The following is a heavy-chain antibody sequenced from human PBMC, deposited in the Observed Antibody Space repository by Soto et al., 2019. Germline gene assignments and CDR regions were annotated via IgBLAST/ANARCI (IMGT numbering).Heavy chain of an antibody. V-gene: IGHV4-39*01. J-gene: IGHJ4*02. D-gene: IGHD3-3*01. CDR1: GGSIVNRSCC. CDR3: ARHLDFWSGYWYYFDN. Sequence: PLELHCLPSTVSGGSIVNRSCCWGWIRKPPGKGLEWIGSIYYSGSTYYKPSLKSRVTISVDTSKNQFSLKLSSVTAADTAVYYCARHLDFWSGYWYYFDNWGQGTLVTVSS. CDR2: IYYSGST.